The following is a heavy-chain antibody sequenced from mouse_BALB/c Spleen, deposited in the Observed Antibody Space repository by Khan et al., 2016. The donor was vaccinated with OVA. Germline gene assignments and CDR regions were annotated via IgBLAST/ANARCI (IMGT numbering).Heavy chain of an antibody. J-gene: IGHJ3*01. Sequence: EVELQESGPGLVKPSQTLSLICSVTGDSITSGYWNWIRKFPGNKLDYMGYISYSGNTYYNPSLKSRISITRDTSKNQYYLQLNSVTTEDTATYYCACELRGFAYWGQGTLVTVSS. CDR2: ISYSGNT. CDR3: ACELRGFAY. CDR1: GDSITSGY. V-gene: IGHV3-8*02. D-gene: IGHD1-1*01.